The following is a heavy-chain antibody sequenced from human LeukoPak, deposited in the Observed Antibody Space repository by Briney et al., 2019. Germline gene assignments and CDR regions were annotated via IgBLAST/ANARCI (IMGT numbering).Heavy chain of an antibody. CDR2: IYSGGST. J-gene: IGHJ4*02. CDR3: ARAMGMGGYYYDY. Sequence: GGSLRLSCAASGFTVSSNYMSWVRQAPGKGLEWVSVIYSGGSTYYADSVKGRFTISRDNSKNTLYLQMNSLRAEDTAVYYCARAMGMGGYYYDYWGQGTLVTVSS. V-gene: IGHV3-53*01. D-gene: IGHD3-22*01. CDR1: GFTVSSNY.